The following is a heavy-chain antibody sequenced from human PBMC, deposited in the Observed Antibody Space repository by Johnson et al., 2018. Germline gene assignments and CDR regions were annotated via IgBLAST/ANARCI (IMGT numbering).Heavy chain of an antibody. CDR2: ISHNELDK. J-gene: IGHJ3*02. Sequence: VQLVETGGGVVQPGTSLRLSCGVSGVTLSTSIMHWVRQAPGKGLEWVALISHNELDKQYGDSAKDRFIISRDISKTTVDLQMNSLRVEDKAVYYCAREAYSSGRSGIFHIWGQGTMVTVSS. V-gene: IGHV3-30*16. CDR1: GVTLSTSI. D-gene: IGHD6-19*01. CDR3: AREAYSSGRSGIFHI.